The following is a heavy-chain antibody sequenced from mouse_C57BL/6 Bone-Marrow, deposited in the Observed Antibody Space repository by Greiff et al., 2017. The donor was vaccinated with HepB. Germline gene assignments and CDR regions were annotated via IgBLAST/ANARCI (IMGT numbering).Heavy chain of an antibody. J-gene: IGHJ3*01. V-gene: IGHV5-9*01. CDR1: GFTFSSYT. CDR3: ASHYYGSSYEFAY. Sequence: EVHLVESGGGLVKPGGSLKLSCAASGFTFSSYTMSWVRQTPEKRLEWVATISGGGGNTYYPDSVKGRFTISRDNAKNTLYLQMSSLRSEDTALYYCASHYYGSSYEFAYWGQGTLVTVSA. CDR2: ISGGGGNT. D-gene: IGHD1-1*01.